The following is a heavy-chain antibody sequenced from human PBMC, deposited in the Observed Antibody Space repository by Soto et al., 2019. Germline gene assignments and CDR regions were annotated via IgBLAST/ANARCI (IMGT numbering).Heavy chain of an antibody. Sequence: PGGSLRLSCAASGFTFSSYDMHWVRQATGKGLEWVSAIGTAGDTYYPGSVKGRFTISRENAKNSLYLQMNSLRAGDTAVYYCARGAWRYYDSSGYYYFDYWGQGTLVTVSS. CDR3: ARGAWRYYDSSGYYYFDY. J-gene: IGHJ4*02. CDR2: IGTAGDT. V-gene: IGHV3-13*04. D-gene: IGHD3-22*01. CDR1: GFTFSSYD.